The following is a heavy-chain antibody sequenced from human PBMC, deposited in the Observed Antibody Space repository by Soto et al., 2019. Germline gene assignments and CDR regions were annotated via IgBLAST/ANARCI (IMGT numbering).Heavy chain of an antibody. D-gene: IGHD6-6*01. CDR3: ARGSSIAGLYYGMDG. V-gene: IGHV4-31*03. Sequence: PSETLSLTCTVSGGSISSGGYYWTWIRQHPGKGLEWIGYNYYSGITYYNPSLKSRVTISLDTSKNQFSLKLSSVTAADTAVYYCARGSSIAGLYYGMDGWGKGNTVPVAS. J-gene: IGHJ6*04. CDR2: NYYSGIT. CDR1: GGSISSGGYY.